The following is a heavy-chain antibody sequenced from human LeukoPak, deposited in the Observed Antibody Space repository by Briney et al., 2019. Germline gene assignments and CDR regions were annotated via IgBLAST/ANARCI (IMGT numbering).Heavy chain of an antibody. V-gene: IGHV4-34*01. Sequence: PSETLSLTCAVYGAPFSGYWWYWIRQPPGKGPEWIGEINQSRITNYNPSLKSRVSISVDTSKNQFSLKLSSVPAADTAVYYCATTSGHWGQGTLVTVSS. CDR3: ATTSGH. CDR2: INQSRIT. J-gene: IGHJ4*02. CDR1: GAPFSGYW.